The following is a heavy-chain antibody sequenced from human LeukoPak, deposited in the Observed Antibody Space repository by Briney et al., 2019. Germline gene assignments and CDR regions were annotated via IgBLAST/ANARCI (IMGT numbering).Heavy chain of an antibody. CDR3: ARATYDSSGYYLIP. Sequence: PGGSLRLSCAASGFTFSSYWMSWVRQAPRKGLEWIGSIYYSGSTYYNPSLKSRVTISVDTSKNQFSLKLSSVTAADTAVYYSARATYDSSGYYLIPWGQGTLATVSS. D-gene: IGHD3-22*01. CDR2: IYYSGST. CDR1: GFTFSSYW. J-gene: IGHJ5*02. V-gene: IGHV4-39*07.